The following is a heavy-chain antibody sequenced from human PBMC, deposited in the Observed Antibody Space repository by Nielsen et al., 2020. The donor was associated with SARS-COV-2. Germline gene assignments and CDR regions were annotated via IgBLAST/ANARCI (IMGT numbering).Heavy chain of an antibody. Sequence: GESLKISCAASGFTFSRYGTHWVRQAPGKGLEWVAVISYDGSNKYYADSVKGRFTISRDNSKNTLYLQMNSLRAEDTAVYYCAKAGGEYCSSTSCYASYFDYWGQGTLVTVSS. V-gene: IGHV3-30*18. CDR1: GFTFSRYG. D-gene: IGHD2-2*01. J-gene: IGHJ4*02. CDR3: AKAGGEYCSSTSCYASYFDY. CDR2: ISYDGSNK.